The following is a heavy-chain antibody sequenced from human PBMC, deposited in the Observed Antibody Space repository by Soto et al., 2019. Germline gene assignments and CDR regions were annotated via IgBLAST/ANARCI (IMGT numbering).Heavy chain of an antibody. CDR3: ARDKITGLFDY. CDR2: IYHSGST. V-gene: IGHV4-4*02. Sequence: PSETLSLTCAVSGGSISNNNWWSWVRQPPGKGLECIGEIYHSGSTNYNPSLKSRVTISLDKSKNQFSLYLSSVTAADTAVYYCARDKITGLFDYWGQGTLVTVSS. J-gene: IGHJ4*02. CDR1: GGSISNNNW. D-gene: IGHD2-8*02.